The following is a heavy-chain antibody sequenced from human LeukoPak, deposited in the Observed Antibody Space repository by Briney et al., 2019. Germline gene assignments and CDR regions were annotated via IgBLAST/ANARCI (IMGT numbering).Heavy chain of an antibody. D-gene: IGHD6-13*01. J-gene: IGHJ4*02. Sequence: GGSLRLSCAASGFTFSRSAMTWVRQTPGKGPDWVSSISSSGNTYYADSVKGRFTISRDNSKNMLYLQMNSLRAEDTAVYYCVKGRISEDGLDFWGQGTLVTVSS. CDR1: GFTFSRSA. V-gene: IGHV3-23*01. CDR3: VKGRISEDGLDF. CDR2: ISSSGNT.